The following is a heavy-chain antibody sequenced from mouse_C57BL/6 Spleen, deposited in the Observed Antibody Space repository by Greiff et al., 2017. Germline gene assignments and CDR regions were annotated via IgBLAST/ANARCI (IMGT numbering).Heavy chain of an antibody. CDR1: GYTFTDYE. J-gene: IGHJ1*03. CDR2: IDPETGGT. V-gene: IGHV1-15*01. D-gene: IGHD2-1*01. CDR3: TRGDYYVNSYWYFDV. Sequence: QVQLQQSGAELVRPGASVTLSCKASGYTFTDYEMHWVKQTPVHGLEWIGAIDPETGGTAYNQKFKGKAILTADKSSSTAYMELSSLTSEDSAVYYCTRGDYYVNSYWYFDVWGTGATGTVSS.